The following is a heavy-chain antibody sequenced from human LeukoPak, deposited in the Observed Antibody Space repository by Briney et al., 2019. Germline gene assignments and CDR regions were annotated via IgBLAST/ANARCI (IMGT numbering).Heavy chain of an antibody. CDR1: GFTFSSYA. J-gene: IGHJ4*02. V-gene: IGHV3-30*04. Sequence: GRSLRLSCAASGFTFSSYAMHWVRQTPGEGLEWVALLSHHGNNILYADSVRGRFTISRDNSKNTLYLQMSSLRPEDTAVYYCVRDWYEIFDSWGQGTLVTVSS. CDR2: LSHHGNNI. D-gene: IGHD3-9*01. CDR3: VRDWYEIFDS.